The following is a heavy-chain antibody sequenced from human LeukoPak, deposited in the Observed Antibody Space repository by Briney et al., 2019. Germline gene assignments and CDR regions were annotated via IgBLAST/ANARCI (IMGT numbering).Heavy chain of an antibody. CDR2: FAYSGTT. CDR3: ARPHSSGWYGVYDV. J-gene: IGHJ3*01. V-gene: IGHV4-59*08. Sequence: SETLSLTCTVSDGSISSHYWSWIRQPPGKGLEWIGHFAYSGTTSYNASLKSRVTISVDTSKNQFSLKLTSVTAADTAVYDCARPHSSGWYGVYDVWGQGTMVTVSS. CDR1: DGSISSHY. D-gene: IGHD6-19*01.